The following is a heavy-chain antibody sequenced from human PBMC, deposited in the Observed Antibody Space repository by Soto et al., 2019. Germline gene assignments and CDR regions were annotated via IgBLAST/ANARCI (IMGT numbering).Heavy chain of an antibody. Sequence: QITLKESGPTLVRPTQTLTLTCTFSGFSLSTSGLGVGWIRQPPGKALEWLALIYWNADKRYSPSLKARLTITKNTSKNQVVLPMTNMDPVDTATYYCAHRPSGWYLFDYWGQGTLVTVSS. CDR2: IYWNADK. D-gene: IGHD6-19*01. V-gene: IGHV2-5*01. CDR1: GFSLSTSGLG. CDR3: AHRPSGWYLFDY. J-gene: IGHJ4*02.